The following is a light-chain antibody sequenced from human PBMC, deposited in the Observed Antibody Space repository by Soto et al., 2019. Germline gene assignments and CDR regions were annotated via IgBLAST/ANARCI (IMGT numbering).Light chain of an antibody. CDR3: QQYTTSPFT. CDR2: GAS. CDR1: QSVRSN. Sequence: ELVMTQSPATLSVSPGERATLSCRASQSVRSNLAWYQQKPGQAPRLLIYGASTRATGVPYRFSGSGSGTEFTLTISSLEPEDFAVYYCQQYTTSPFTFGPGTKVDIK. J-gene: IGKJ3*01. V-gene: IGKV3-15*01.